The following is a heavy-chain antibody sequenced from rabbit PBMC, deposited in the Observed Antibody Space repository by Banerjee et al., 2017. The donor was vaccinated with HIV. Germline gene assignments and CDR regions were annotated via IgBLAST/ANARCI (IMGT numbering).Heavy chain of an antibody. CDR1: GFDFNNYG. V-gene: IGHV1S47*01. D-gene: IGHD8-1*01. CDR2: IDPVFGRT. J-gene: IGHJ4*01. Sequence: QEQLVESGGGLVQPGGSLKLSCKASGFDFNNYGVSWVRQAPGKGLEWIGYIDPVFGRTYYASWVNGRFTISSHDAQNTLYLQLNSLTAADTATYFCARDAAGSYYHFNLWGPGTLVTVS. CDR3: ARDAAGSYYHFNL.